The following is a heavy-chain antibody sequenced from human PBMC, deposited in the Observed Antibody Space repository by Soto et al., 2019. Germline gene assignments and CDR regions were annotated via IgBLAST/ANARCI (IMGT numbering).Heavy chain of an antibody. CDR3: ARVLVYHSSRYYNLA. Sequence: ASVKVSCKASGGTFSSYAISWVRQAPGQGLEWMGGIIPIFGTANYAQKFQGRVTITADESTSTAYMELSSLRSEDTAVYYCARVLVYHSSRYYNLASGQGTLVTVSA. V-gene: IGHV1-69*13. D-gene: IGHD3-22*01. CDR2: IIPIFGTA. CDR1: GGTFSSYA. J-gene: IGHJ5*02.